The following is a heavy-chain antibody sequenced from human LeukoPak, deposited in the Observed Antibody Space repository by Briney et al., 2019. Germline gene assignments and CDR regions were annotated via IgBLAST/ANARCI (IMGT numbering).Heavy chain of an antibody. CDR3: ARHYQYCSGGRCYSLLDY. Sequence: PSETLSLTCTVSGGSISSSSYYWGWIRQPPGKGLEWIVTIYYSGSTYYNPSLKTRVTISVDTSKNQFSLKLSSVTAADTAVYYCARHYQYCSGGRCYSLLDYWGQGTLVTVSS. CDR1: GGSISSSSYY. D-gene: IGHD2-15*01. CDR2: IYYSGST. V-gene: IGHV4-39*01. J-gene: IGHJ4*02.